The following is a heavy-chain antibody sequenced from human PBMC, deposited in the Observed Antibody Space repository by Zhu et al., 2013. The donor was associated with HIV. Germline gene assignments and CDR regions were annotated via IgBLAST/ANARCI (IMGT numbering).Heavy chain of an antibody. J-gene: IGHJ6*02. V-gene: IGHV1-69*01. Sequence: QVQLVQSGAEVKKPGSSVKVSCKASGGTFSSYAISWVRQAPGQGLEWMGGIIPIFGTANYAQKFQGRVTITADESTSTAYMELSSLRSEDTAVYYCARRVVAATLDYYYGMDVWGQGTTVTVSS. CDR1: GGTFSSYA. D-gene: IGHD2-15*01. CDR2: IIPIFGTA. CDR3: ARRVVAATLDYYYGMDV.